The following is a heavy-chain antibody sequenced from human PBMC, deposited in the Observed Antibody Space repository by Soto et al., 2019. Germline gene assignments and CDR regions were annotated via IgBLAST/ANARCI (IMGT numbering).Heavy chain of an antibody. CDR3: ARALVPAAMEFDY. J-gene: IGHJ4*02. D-gene: IGHD2-2*01. CDR2: IYYSGST. CDR1: GGSISSGDYY. V-gene: IGHV4-30-4*01. Sequence: QVQLQESDPGLVKPSQTLSLTCTVSGGSISSGDYYWSWIRQPPGKGLEWIGYIYYSGSTYYNTSLKSRVTISVDTSKNQFSLKLSSVTAADTAVYYCARALVPAAMEFDYWGQGTLVTVSS.